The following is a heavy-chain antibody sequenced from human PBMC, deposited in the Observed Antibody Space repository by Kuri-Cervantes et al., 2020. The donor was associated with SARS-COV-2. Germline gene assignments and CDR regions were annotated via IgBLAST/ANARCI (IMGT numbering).Heavy chain of an antibody. V-gene: IGHV5-51*01. Sequence: GESLKISCDGSGYIFNSYWIGWVRQVPGKGLEWMGIINPGGSETSYRTSLQGQVTISADKSISTSYLQWSSLKASDTAMYYCARNKGIGGLAGFDVWGQGTMVTVSS. CDR2: INPGGSET. CDR1: GYIFNSYW. D-gene: IGHD3-3*01. J-gene: IGHJ6*02. CDR3: ARNKGIGGLAGFDV.